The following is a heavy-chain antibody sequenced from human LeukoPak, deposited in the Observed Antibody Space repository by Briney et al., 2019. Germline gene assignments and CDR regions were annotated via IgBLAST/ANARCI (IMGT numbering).Heavy chain of an antibody. D-gene: IGHD3-22*01. Sequence: GESLEISCQGSGYHFPTYWIGWVRQMPGKGLEWMAIIYPGDSDTKYSPSFQGQVTISVDESISTAYLQWSSLKASDTAMYYCVRTYDRSGHYYPDYWGQGTLVTVSS. J-gene: IGHJ4*02. CDR1: GYHFPTYW. CDR3: VRTYDRSGHYYPDY. CDR2: IYPGDSDT. V-gene: IGHV5-51*01.